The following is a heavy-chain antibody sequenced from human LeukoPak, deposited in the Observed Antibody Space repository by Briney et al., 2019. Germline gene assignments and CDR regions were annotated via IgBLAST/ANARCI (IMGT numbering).Heavy chain of an antibody. J-gene: IGHJ4*02. Sequence: GGSLRLSCAASKFTVSSKYMSWVRQAPGKGREWVSVIYSGGSTHYADSVKGRFTISRDNSKNTLYLQMNSLRAEDTAVYYCASLYYGGNNFDYWGQGTLVTVSS. CDR3: ASLYYGGNNFDY. CDR1: KFTVSSKY. V-gene: IGHV3-66*01. D-gene: IGHD4-23*01. CDR2: IYSGGST.